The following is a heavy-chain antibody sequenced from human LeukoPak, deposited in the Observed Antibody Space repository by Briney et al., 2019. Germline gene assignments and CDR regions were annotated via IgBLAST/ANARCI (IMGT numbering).Heavy chain of an antibody. D-gene: IGHD3-9*01. CDR3: ARGVVYYDILTGFDP. CDR1: GGSISSYY. J-gene: IGHJ5*02. CDR2: IYYSGST. V-gene: IGHV4-39*01. Sequence: SETLSLTCTVSGGSISSYYWSWIRQPPGKGLEWIGSIYYSGSTYYNPSLKSRVTISVDTSKNQFSLKLSSVTAADTAVYYCARGVVYYDILTGFDPWGQGTLVTVSS.